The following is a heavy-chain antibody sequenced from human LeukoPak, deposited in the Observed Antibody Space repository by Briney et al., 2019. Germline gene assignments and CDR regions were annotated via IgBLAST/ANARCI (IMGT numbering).Heavy chain of an antibody. CDR2: ITNHSSYI. D-gene: IGHD3-3*01. CDR3: AGARETNSDFWSGSAFDI. J-gene: IGHJ3*02. V-gene: IGHV3-21*01. Sequence: PGGSLRLSCAASGFTFSSYSMDGVRQAPGKGLEWGSSITNHSSYIYYAESVKGRFTISRDNAKNSLYLQMNSLRAEDTAVYYCAGARETNSDFWSGSAFDIWGQGTMVTVSS. CDR1: GFTFSSYS.